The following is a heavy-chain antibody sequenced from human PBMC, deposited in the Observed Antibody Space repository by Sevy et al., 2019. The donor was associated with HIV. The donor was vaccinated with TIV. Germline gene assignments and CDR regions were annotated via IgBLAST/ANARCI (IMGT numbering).Heavy chain of an antibody. CDR1: GFSFSTHA. CDR3: ARDAGYSTVWYPGY. V-gene: IGHV3-30*03. J-gene: IGHJ4*02. CDR2: ISFDGSDK. Sequence: GGSLILSCAASGFSFSTHAMHWVRQAPGKGLEWVAVISFDGSDKYYTDSVKGRFTIPRDDSKNTLLLQVSSLRAEDTAVYYCARDAGYSTVWYPGYWGQGTLVTVSS. D-gene: IGHD6-19*01.